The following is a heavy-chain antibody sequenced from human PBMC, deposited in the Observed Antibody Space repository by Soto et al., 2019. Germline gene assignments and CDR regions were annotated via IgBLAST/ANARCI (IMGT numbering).Heavy chain of an antibody. CDR3: ASSSLAGAFDI. CDR1: GYTFTSYD. CDR2: MNPNSGNT. V-gene: IGHV1-8*01. J-gene: IGHJ3*02. Sequence: QVPLVQSGAEVKKPGASVKVSCKASGYTFTSYDINWVRQATGQGLEWMGWMNPNSGNTGYAQKFQGRVTMTRNTSISTAYMEMNGLRSEDTAVYYCASSSLAGAFDIWGQGTMVTVSS. D-gene: IGHD3-3*02.